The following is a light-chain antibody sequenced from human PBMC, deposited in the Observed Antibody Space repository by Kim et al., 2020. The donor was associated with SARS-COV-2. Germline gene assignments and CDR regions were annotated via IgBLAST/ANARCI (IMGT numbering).Light chain of an antibody. CDR2: KNN. V-gene: IGLV1-47*01. CDR3: AAWDDSLSARL. Sequence: ELTQPPSASGTPGQRVTISCSGSSSNIGSNYVYWFQQFPGTAPKLLIYKNNQRPSGVPDRFSGSKSGTSASLAISGLRSEDEADYYCAAWDDSLSARLFGGGTQLTVL. CDR1: SSNIGSNY. J-gene: IGLJ3*02.